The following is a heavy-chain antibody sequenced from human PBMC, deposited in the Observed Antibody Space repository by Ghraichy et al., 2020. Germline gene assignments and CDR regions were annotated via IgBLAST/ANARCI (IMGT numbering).Heavy chain of an antibody. CDR1: GFTFSSYG. J-gene: IGHJ6*02. CDR2: IWYDGSNK. CDR3: ARELYYYDSSGYQYYYYGMDV. Sequence: LSLTCAASGFTFSSYGMHWVRQAPGKGLEWVAVIWYDGSNKYYADSVKGRFTISRDNSKNTLYLQMNSLRAEDTAVYYCARELYYYDSSGYQYYYYGMDVWGQGTTVTVSS. D-gene: IGHD3-22*01. V-gene: IGHV3-33*01.